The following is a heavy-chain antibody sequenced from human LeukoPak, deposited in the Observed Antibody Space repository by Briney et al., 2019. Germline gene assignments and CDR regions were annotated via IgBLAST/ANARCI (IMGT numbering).Heavy chain of an antibody. D-gene: IGHD3-22*01. V-gene: IGHV5-51*01. CDR3: ARLRSSGYYLDY. CDR1: EYNFPNYW. CDR2: VYPADSDT. J-gene: IGHJ4*02. Sequence: GESLKISCKASEYNFPNYWIAWVRHMPGKGLELMGLVYPADSDTRYSPSFQGQVTISADKSISTAYLQWSSLKASDTAMYYCARLRSSGYYLDYWGQGTLVTVSS.